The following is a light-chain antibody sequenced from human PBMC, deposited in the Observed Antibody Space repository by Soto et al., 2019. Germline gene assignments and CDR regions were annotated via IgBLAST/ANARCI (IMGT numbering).Light chain of an antibody. Sequence: DIQMTQSPSSLSASVGDRVTITCRASQSISSYLNWYQQKPGKAPKLLIYAASSLQSGVPSRFSGSGSGTDFTLTISSLQPEDFATYYCQQSYSTPRTFGGRTKVEI. CDR3: QQSYSTPRT. J-gene: IGKJ4*01. V-gene: IGKV1-39*01. CDR1: QSISSY. CDR2: AAS.